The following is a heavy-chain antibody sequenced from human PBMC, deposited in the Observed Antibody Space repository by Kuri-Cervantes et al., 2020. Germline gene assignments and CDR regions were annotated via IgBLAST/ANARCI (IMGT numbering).Heavy chain of an antibody. CDR2: IWYDGSNK. CDR1: GFTFSSYG. Sequence: GGSLRLSCAASGFTFSSYGMHWVRQAPGKGLEWVAVIWYDGSNKYYADSVKGRFTISRDNAKNSLYLQMNSLRAEDTAVYYCALIDFYASSWYYDSWGQGTLVTVSS. V-gene: IGHV3-33*03. J-gene: IGHJ4*02. CDR3: ALIDFYASSWYYDS. D-gene: IGHD6-13*01.